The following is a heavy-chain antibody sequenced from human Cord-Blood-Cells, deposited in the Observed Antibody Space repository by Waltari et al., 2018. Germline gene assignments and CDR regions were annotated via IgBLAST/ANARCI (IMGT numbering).Heavy chain of an antibody. J-gene: IGHJ4*02. Sequence: EVQLLESGGGLVQPGGSLRPSCAASGFTFSSYAMVWVRQAPGKGLEWVSAISGRGGSTYYADSVKGRFTISRDNSKNTLDLQMNSLIAEDTAVYYCAKGRRHALDYWGQGTLVTVSS. CDR1: GFTFSSYA. D-gene: IGHD2-2*01. CDR2: ISGRGGST. CDR3: AKGRRHALDY. V-gene: IGHV3-23*01.